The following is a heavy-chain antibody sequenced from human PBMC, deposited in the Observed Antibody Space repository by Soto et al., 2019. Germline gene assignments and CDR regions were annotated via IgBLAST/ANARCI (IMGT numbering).Heavy chain of an antibody. CDR3: ATNRYGGYEFDS. V-gene: IGHV4-4*02. CDR1: SGSITSSNW. D-gene: IGHD5-12*01. J-gene: IGHJ4*02. CDR2: VDQSGYT. Sequence: QVQLQESGPGLVKPSGTLSFTCTVSSGSITSSNWWRWVSQSPGKGLEWIGEVDQSGYTNYIQSLKSRLTLSLDQSTNRFSLRLTSVTAADTAVNSCATNRYGGYEFDSWGQGTLVTVSS.